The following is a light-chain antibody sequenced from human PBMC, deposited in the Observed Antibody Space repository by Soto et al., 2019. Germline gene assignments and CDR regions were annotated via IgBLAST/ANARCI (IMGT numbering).Light chain of an antibody. V-gene: IGLV2-14*03. CDR2: AVN. Sequence: QSVLTQPASVSGSPGQSITISCGGTISDIGSYDHVAWYQQFPGKSPKLIIYAVNDRPSGVSDRFSGSKSGITASLTISGLQTEDEADYYCISYTDRQSYLFGTGTKVTVL. CDR1: ISDIGSYDH. J-gene: IGLJ1*01. CDR3: ISYTDRQSYL.